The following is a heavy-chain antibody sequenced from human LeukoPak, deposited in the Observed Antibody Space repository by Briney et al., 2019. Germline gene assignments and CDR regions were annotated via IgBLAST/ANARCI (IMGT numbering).Heavy chain of an antibody. Sequence: PGGSLRLSCTTSGFAFDDFAMSWVRQPAGKGLEWVGFIRRRAYGGAAEYAAFVKGRFIISRDDSKGIAYLQMNSLKTEDTAVYYCSRNGLVDFDYWGQGSRVLVSP. J-gene: IGHJ4*02. CDR1: GFAFDDFA. CDR2: IRRRAYGGAA. V-gene: IGHV3-49*04. CDR3: SRNGLVDFDY.